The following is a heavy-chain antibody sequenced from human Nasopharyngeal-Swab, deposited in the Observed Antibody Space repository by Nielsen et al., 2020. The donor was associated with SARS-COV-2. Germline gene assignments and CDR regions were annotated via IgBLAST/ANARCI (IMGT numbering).Heavy chain of an antibody. CDR1: GFTFSSYS. CDR2: TSSSSSYI. D-gene: IGHD3-3*01. J-gene: IGHJ6*02. Sequence: VGSLRLSCAASGFTFSSYSMNWVRQAPGKGLEWFSSTSSSSSYIYYADSVKGRFTISRDNAKNSLYLQMNSLRAEDTAVYYCARDRYDFWSGYYTPYYYYYGMDVWGQGTTVTVSS. CDR3: ARDRYDFWSGYYTPYYYYYGMDV. V-gene: IGHV3-21*01.